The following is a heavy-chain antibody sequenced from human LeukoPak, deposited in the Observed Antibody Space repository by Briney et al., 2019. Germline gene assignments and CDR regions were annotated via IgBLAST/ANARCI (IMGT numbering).Heavy chain of an antibody. D-gene: IGHD1-26*01. Sequence: ASVKVSCKASGYTFSSYAISWVRQAPGQGLEWMGWISPYNGNTKYAQKFQGRVTMTTDTSTSTAYMELRSLRSEDTAVYYCATAGRSYYYYYMDVWGKGTTVTVSS. CDR3: ATAGRSYYYYYMDV. V-gene: IGHV1-18*04. CDR1: GYTFSSYA. CDR2: ISPYNGNT. J-gene: IGHJ6*03.